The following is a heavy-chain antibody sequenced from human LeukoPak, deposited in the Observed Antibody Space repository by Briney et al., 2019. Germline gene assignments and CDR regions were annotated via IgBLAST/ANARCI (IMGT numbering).Heavy chain of an antibody. Sequence: GVSLRLSCAAFGFTFSTYSMNWVRQAPGKGLEWISYISSGSSTIHYADSVKGRFTISRDNAKNSLYLQMNSLRDEDTAVYYCARDYGYSSSFDYWGQGTLVTVSS. CDR3: ARDYGYSSSFDY. D-gene: IGHD6-19*01. J-gene: IGHJ4*02. CDR1: GFTFSTYS. V-gene: IGHV3-48*02. CDR2: ISSGSSTI.